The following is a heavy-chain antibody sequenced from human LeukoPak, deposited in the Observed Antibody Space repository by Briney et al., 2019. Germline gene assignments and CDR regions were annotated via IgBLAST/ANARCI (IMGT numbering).Heavy chain of an antibody. D-gene: IGHD1-26*01. CDR2: ISGSGGNT. CDR1: GFTFSSYA. J-gene: IGHJ6*02. V-gene: IGHV3-23*01. Sequence: GGSLRLSCAASGFTFSSYAMSWVRQAPGRGLEWVSAISGSGGNTYYADSVKGRFTISRDNSKYTLYLQMNSLRAEDTAVYYCAKDKGWGYSTYDFYGMDVWGQGTTVTVSS. CDR3: AKDKGWGYSTYDFYGMDV.